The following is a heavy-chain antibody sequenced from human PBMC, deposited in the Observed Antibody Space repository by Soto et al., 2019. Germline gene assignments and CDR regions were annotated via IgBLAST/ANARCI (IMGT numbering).Heavy chain of an antibody. D-gene: IGHD6-13*01. CDR2: ISGSGGST. CDR1: GFTFSSYA. Sequence: GGSLRLSCAASGFTFSSYAMSWVRQAPGKGLEWVSAISGSGGSTYYADSVKGRFTISRDNSKNTLYPQMNSLRAEDTAVYYCAKSPLASSSWYLDYFDYWGQGTLVTVSS. CDR3: AKSPLASSSWYLDYFDY. J-gene: IGHJ4*02. V-gene: IGHV3-23*01.